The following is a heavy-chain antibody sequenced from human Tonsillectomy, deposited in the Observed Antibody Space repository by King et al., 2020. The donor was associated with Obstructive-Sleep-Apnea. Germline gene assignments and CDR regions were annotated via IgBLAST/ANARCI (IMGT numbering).Heavy chain of an antibody. D-gene: IGHD3-22*01. CDR2: ISGSGGST. CDR3: AKDSAYYYDSSGYAGYFQH. Sequence: VQLVESGGGLVQPGGSLRLSCAASGFTFSSYAMNWVRQAPGKGLEWVSGISGSGGSTYYADSVKGRFTISRDNSKNTLYLQMNSLRAEDTAVYYCAKDSAYYYDSSGYAGYFQHWGQGPLVTVSS. CDR1: GFTFSSYA. V-gene: IGHV3-23*04. J-gene: IGHJ1*01.